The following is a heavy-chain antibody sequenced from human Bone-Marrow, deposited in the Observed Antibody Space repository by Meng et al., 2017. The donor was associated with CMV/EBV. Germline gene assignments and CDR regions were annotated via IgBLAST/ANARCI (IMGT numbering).Heavy chain of an antibody. Sequence: GESLKISCAASGFTFSSYAMHWVRQAPGKGLEWVAVISYDGSNKYYADSVKGRFTISRDNSKNTLYLQMNSLRAEDTAVYYCAKDGDSSSPGVGYFDYWGQGTLVTVSS. V-gene: IGHV3-30*04. CDR3: AKDGDSSSPGVGYFDY. CDR2: ISYDGSNK. J-gene: IGHJ4*02. D-gene: IGHD6-6*01. CDR1: GFTFSSYA.